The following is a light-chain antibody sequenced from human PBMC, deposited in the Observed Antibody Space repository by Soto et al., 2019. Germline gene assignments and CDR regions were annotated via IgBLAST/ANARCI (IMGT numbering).Light chain of an antibody. CDR1: QTISSH. V-gene: IGKV1-39*01. CDR2: AAS. CDR3: QQSYTTPIT. J-gene: IGKJ5*01. Sequence: DIQMTQSTSSPSASVGDRLITTCRASQTISSHLNWYQQKPGKAPNLLVYAASSLQSGVPSRFTGSGSGTDFTLTISSLQPEEFATYFCQQSYTTPITFGQGTRLEIK.